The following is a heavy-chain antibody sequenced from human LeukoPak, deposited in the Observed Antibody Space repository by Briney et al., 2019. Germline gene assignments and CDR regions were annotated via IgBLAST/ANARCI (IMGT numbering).Heavy chain of an antibody. CDR3: ASSQRSIIVLFEY. D-gene: IGHD2-8*01. J-gene: IGHJ4*02. CDR1: GGSISSSSYY. Sequence: PSETLSLTCTVSGGSISSSSYYWGWIRQPPGKGLEWIGTIYYSGSTYYNPSLKSRVTISVDTSKNQFSLKLSSVTAADTAAYYCASSQRSIIVLFEYWGQGTLVTVSS. CDR2: IYYSGST. V-gene: IGHV4-39*07.